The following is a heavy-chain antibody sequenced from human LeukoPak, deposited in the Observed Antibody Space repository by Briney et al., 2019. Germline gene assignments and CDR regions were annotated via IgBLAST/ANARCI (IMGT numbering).Heavy chain of an antibody. V-gene: IGHV4-59*01. CDR3: ARDSPEFEP. CDR2: IYYSGST. Sequence: PPETLSLTCTVSGGSISSYYWSWIRQPPGKGLEWIGYIYYSGSTNYNPSLKSRVTISLDTSKNQFSLKLTSVTAPDTAVYYCARDSPEFEPWGQGTLVSVFS. D-gene: IGHD1-14*01. CDR1: GGSISSYY. J-gene: IGHJ5*02.